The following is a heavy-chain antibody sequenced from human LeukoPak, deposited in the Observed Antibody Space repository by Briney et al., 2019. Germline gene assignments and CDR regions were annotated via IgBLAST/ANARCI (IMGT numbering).Heavy chain of an antibody. J-gene: IGHJ3*02. CDR2: IIPIFGTA. CDR1: GYTFTSYD. V-gene: IGHV1-69*13. D-gene: IGHD3-3*01. CDR3: ARYYDFRRRDAFDI. Sequence: ASVKVSCKASGYTFTSYDINWVRQAPGQGLEWMGGIIPIFGTANYAQKFQGRVTITADESTSTAYMELSSLRSEDTAVYYCARYYDFRRRDAFDIWGQGTMVTVSS.